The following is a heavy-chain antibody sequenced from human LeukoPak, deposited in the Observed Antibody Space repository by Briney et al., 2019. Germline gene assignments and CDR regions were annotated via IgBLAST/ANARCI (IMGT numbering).Heavy chain of an antibody. CDR1: GGSFSGYY. CDR3: ARGVRYDYVWGSYRRSEFDY. V-gene: IGHV4-34*01. D-gene: IGHD3-16*02. J-gene: IGHJ4*02. Sequence: SETLSLTCAVYGGSFSGYYWSWIRQPPGKGLEWIGEINHSGSTNYNPSLKSRVTISVDTSKNQFSLKLSSVTAADTAVYYCARGVRYDYVWGSYRRSEFDYWGQGTLVTVSS. CDR2: INHSGST.